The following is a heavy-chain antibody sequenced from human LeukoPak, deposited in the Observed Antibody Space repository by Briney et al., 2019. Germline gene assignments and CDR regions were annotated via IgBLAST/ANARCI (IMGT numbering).Heavy chain of an antibody. V-gene: IGHV4-34*01. CDR3: ARGGLRYFDWLTRYAFYY. D-gene: IGHD3-9*01. CDR2: INHSGST. J-gene: IGHJ4*02. CDR1: GGSFSGYY. Sequence: SETLSLTCAVYGGSFSGYYWSWIRQPPGKGLEWIGEINHSGSTNYNPSLKSRVTIPVDTSKNQFSLKLSSVTAADTAVYYCARGGLRYFDWLTRYAFYYWGQGTLVTVSS.